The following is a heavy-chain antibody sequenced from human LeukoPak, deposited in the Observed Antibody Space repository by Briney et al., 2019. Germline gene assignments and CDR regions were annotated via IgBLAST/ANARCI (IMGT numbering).Heavy chain of an antibody. J-gene: IGHJ3*02. CDR1: GFTFSSYS. V-gene: IGHV3-48*01. D-gene: IGHD2-21*02. Sequence: GGSLRLSCAASGFTFSSYSMNWVRQAPGKGLEWVSYIRVRRSTIYYADSVKGRFTISRDNAKNSLYLQMNSLRAEDTAVYYCARVRSPLAYCGGDCYEPDAFDIWGQGTMVTVSS. CDR2: IRVRRSTI. CDR3: ARVRSPLAYCGGDCYEPDAFDI.